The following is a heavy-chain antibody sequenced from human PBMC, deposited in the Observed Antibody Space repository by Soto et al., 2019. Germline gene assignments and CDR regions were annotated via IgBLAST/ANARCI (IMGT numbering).Heavy chain of an antibody. CDR3: ARREGSSWYYYYYGMEV. V-gene: IGHV4-39*01. CDR1: DGYIRSRSYY. CDR2: IYYNGST. D-gene: IGHD6-13*01. J-gene: IGHJ6*02. Sequence: TVADGYIRSRSYYRIMKRKPPGKGLEWIGSIYYNGSTYYNPSLKSQVTISVDTSKNQFSLKLSSVTAADTAVYYCARREGSSWYYYYYGMEVWGQGTTVTVSS.